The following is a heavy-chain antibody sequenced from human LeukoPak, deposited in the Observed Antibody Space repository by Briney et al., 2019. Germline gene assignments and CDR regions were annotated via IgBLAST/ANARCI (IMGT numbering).Heavy chain of an antibody. Sequence: SETLSLTCTVSGDSISSYYWIWIRQPPGKGLEWIGYIYYSGSTNYNPSLKSRVTISVDTSKNQFSLKLSSVTAADTAVYYCAREAGYSSGWYPTRWFDPWGQGTLVTVSS. CDR3: AREAGYSSGWYPTRWFDP. CDR2: IYYSGST. V-gene: IGHV4-59*01. CDR1: GDSISSYY. D-gene: IGHD6-19*01. J-gene: IGHJ5*02.